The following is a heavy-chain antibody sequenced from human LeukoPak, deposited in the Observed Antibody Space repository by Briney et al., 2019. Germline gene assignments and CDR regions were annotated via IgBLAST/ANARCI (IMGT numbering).Heavy chain of an antibody. Sequence: GESLRISCKDSGYNFTTYWSSWVRQIPGKGLEWMGRIDPSDSYTKYSPSFQGHVTISADKSINTAYLQWSSPKASDTAMYHCARLVEFDRIDYWGQGTLVTVSS. CDR2: IDPSDSYT. CDR3: ARLVEFDRIDY. V-gene: IGHV5-10-1*01. D-gene: IGHD1-14*01. J-gene: IGHJ4*02. CDR1: GYNFTTYW.